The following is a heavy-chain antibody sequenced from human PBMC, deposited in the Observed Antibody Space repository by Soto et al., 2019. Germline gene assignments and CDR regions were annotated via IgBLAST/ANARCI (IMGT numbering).Heavy chain of an antibody. Sequence: PGGSLRLSCVASGFAFYNYGMSWVRQAPGRGLDWVSGISESGGATYYADSVKGRFTISRDNSKNTLYLQMNSLTVDDTAVYYCAKCRGGDCYSDSWGQGTLVTVSS. CDR1: GFAFYNYG. D-gene: IGHD2-21*02. J-gene: IGHJ5*01. CDR3: AKCRGGDCYSDS. CDR2: ISESGGAT. V-gene: IGHV3-23*01.